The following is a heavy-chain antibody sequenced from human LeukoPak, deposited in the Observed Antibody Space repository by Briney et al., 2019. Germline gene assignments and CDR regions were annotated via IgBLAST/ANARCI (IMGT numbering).Heavy chain of an antibody. V-gene: IGHV3-21*01. D-gene: IGHD4-17*01. Sequence: PGGSLRLSCAASGFTFSGYSSMNWVRQAPGEGLEWVSSISSSSIYIYYADSVKGRFTISRDNARNSLYLQMNSLRAEDTAVYYCARGTTVTGRYFDHWGQGTLVTVSS. CDR3: ARGTTVTGRYFDH. CDR2: ISSSSIYI. J-gene: IGHJ4*02. CDR1: GFTFSGYSS.